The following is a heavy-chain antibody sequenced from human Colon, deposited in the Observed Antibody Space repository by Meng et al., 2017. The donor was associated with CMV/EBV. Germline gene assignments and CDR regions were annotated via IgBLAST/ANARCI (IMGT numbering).Heavy chain of an antibody. D-gene: IGHD6-19*01. CDR3: AGGRVAGAFDS. Sequence: SETLSLTCTVSGDAISSRSYYWGWLRQTPGKGLEWIGSIYPSGTTYYGPSLTSRITITLDTSKRHLSLKVTSVTVAETAVYYCAGGRVAGAFDSWGQGSVVTVSS. J-gene: IGHJ4*02. CDR1: GDAISSRSYY. CDR2: IYPSGTT. V-gene: IGHV4-39*07.